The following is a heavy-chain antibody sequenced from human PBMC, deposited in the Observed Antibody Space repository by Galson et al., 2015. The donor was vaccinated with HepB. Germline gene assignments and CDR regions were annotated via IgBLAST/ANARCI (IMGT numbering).Heavy chain of an antibody. Sequence: SLRLSCAASGFTFSNAWMSWVRQAPGKGLEWVGRIKSKTDGGTTDYAAPVKGRFTISRDDSKNTLYLQMNSLKTEDTAVYYCTTDLYYYDSSGLTLYFDYWGQGTLVTVSS. J-gene: IGHJ4*02. CDR2: IKSKTDGGTT. D-gene: IGHD3-22*01. V-gene: IGHV3-15*01. CDR1: GFTFSNAW. CDR3: TTDLYYYDSSGLTLYFDY.